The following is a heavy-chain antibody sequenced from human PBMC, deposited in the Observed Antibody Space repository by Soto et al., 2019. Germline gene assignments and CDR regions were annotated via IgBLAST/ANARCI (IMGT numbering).Heavy chain of an antibody. J-gene: IGHJ5*02. CDR3: ARVVPGADARFGP. V-gene: IGHV1-18*01. CDR2: ISLYSDGT. D-gene: IGHD2-2*01. Sequence: PGQPLEWLGWISLYSDGTNYAQKFQGRVSMTTDTSTTTAYMELRSLRSDDTAVYYCARVVPGADARFGPWVQGTLVTGSS.